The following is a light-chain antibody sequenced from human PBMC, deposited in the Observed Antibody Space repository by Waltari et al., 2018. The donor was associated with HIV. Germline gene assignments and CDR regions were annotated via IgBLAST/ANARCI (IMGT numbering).Light chain of an antibody. V-gene: IGLV2-14*03. J-gene: IGLJ3*02. CDR3: RSYSRTNTWV. CDR1: SWDIGPYHS. CDR2: DVN. Sequence: QSALTQPASVSGSPGQSITLSCTGTSWDIGPYHSVSWYQQHPGKAPKLIIFDVNNRPSGISDRFSGSKSANMASLTISGLQAADEADYYCRSYSRTNTWVFGGGTRLTVL.